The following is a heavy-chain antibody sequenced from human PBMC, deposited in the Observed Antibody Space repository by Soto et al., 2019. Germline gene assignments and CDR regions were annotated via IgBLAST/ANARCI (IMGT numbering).Heavy chain of an antibody. CDR3: AKELYSSGCKDY. J-gene: IGHJ4*02. D-gene: IGHD6-19*01. CDR1: VVDFSGYS. Sequence: GGPRRPACASSVVDFSGYSVSWVRRAPGKGLGWVSAISVSGGSTYYADSVKSRFTISRDNSKNTRYLQMNSLRAEDTAVHYCAKELYSSGCKDYWGQGTPVTVSS. V-gene: IGHV3-23*01. CDR2: ISVSGGST.